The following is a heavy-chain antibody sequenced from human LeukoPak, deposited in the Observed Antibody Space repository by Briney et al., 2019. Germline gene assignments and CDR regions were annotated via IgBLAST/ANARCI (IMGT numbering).Heavy chain of an antibody. CDR1: GYPFTSYG. CDR3: ARGGSSFDY. D-gene: IGHD3-10*01. Sequence: ASVRLSCTASGYPFTSYGISWVRQAPGQGLEWMGWISAYNGNTNYAQKLQGRVTMTTDTSTSTDYMERRSLRSDDTAVYYCARGGSSFDYWGQGTLVTVSS. J-gene: IGHJ4*02. V-gene: IGHV1-18*04. CDR2: ISAYNGNT.